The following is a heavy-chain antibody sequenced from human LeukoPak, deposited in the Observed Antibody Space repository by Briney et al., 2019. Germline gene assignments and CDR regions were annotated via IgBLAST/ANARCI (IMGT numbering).Heavy chain of an antibody. CDR1: GFTFSDYY. D-gene: IGHD4-17*01. Sequence: PGGSLRLSCAASGFTFSDYYMSWIRQAPGKGLEWVSYIGISSNYTKYAESVKGRFTVSRDNAKNSLYLQMSSLRAGDTAVYYCARKSSIYGFDYWGQGTLVTVSS. J-gene: IGHJ4*02. CDR3: ARKSSIYGFDY. CDR2: IGISSNYT. V-gene: IGHV3-11*06.